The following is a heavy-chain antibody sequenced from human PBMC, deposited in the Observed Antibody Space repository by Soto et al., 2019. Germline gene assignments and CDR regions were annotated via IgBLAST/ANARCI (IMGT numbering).Heavy chain of an antibody. D-gene: IGHD5-18*01. V-gene: IGHV3-30-3*01. Sequence: GGSLTLSCAASGFPFSSYAMHWVRQAPGKGLEWVAVISYDGSNKYYADSVKGRFTISRDNSKNTLYLQMNSLRAEDTAVYYCARDAVYSYGATASYYYYGLDVWGQGTTVTVSS. J-gene: IGHJ6*02. CDR1: GFPFSSYA. CDR3: ARDAVYSYGATASYYYYGLDV. CDR2: ISYDGSNK.